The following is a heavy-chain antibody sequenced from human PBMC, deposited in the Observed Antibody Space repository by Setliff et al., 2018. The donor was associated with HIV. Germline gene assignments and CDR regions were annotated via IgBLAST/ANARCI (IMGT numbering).Heavy chain of an antibody. Sequence: GGSLRLSCAASGFNFSSHTMNWVRQAPGKGLEWVGRSRNKANNYFTEYAPSMRGRFTISRDDSKNTLYLQVNSLKTEDTAVYYCARGYGSATYWAYWGQGTLVTVSS. CDR3: ARGYGSATYWAY. V-gene: IGHV3-72*01. J-gene: IGHJ4*02. CDR2: SRNKANNYFT. CDR1: GFNFSSHT. D-gene: IGHD3-10*01.